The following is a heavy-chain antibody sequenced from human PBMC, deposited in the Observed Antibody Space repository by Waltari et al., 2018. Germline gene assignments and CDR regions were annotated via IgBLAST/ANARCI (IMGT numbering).Heavy chain of an antibody. CDR3: ARVRRGYYDSSGFSA. V-gene: IGHV1-69*02. Sequence: QVQLVQSGAEVKKPGSSVKVSCKASGGTFSSYTISWVRQAPGQGLEWMGRIIPILGIANDAQKFQGRVTITADKSTGTAYMELSSLRSEDTAVYYCARVRRGYYDSSGFSAWGQGTLVTVSS. CDR2: IIPILGIA. CDR1: GGTFSSYT. J-gene: IGHJ5*02. D-gene: IGHD3-22*01.